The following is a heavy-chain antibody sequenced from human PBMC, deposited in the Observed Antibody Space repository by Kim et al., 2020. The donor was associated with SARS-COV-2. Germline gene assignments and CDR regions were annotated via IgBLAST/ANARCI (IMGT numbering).Heavy chain of an antibody. V-gene: IGHV4-34*01. D-gene: IGHD3-10*01. J-gene: IGHJ6*02. Sequence: SETLSLTCAVYGGSFSGYYWSWIRQPPGKGLEWIGEINHSGSTNYNPSLKSRVTISVDTSKNQFSLKLSSVTAADTAVYYCARAAAYYGSGSYYNGGYYYYYYGMDVWGQGTTVTVSS. CDR3: ARAAAYYGSGSYYNGGYYYYYYGMDV. CDR1: GGSFSGYY. CDR2: INHSGST.